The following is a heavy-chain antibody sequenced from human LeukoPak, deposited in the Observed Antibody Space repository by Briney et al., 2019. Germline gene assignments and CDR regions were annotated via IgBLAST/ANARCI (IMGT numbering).Heavy chain of an antibody. J-gene: IGHJ4*02. D-gene: IGHD3-10*01. CDR1: GGSITSYN. Sequence: KPSETLSLTCSVSGGSITSYNWSWIRQPAGKGLEWIGRIYATGSTNYNPSLKSRVTISVDKSKNQFSLKLGSVTAADAAVYYCATGGSYLVYWGQGTLVTVSS. CDR3: ATGGSYLVY. CDR2: IYATGST. V-gene: IGHV4-4*07.